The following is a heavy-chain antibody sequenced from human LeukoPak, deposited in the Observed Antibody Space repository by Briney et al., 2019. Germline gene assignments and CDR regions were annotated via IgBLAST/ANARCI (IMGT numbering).Heavy chain of an antibody. Sequence: SVKVSCKASGFTFTSSAVQWVRQARGQRLEWIGWIVVGSGNTNYAQKFQERVTITRDMSTSTAYMELSSLRSEDTAVYYCAKDLSEPHWYSSGWSLDVWGQGTTVTVSS. CDR1: GFTFTSSA. D-gene: IGHD6-19*01. CDR3: AKDLSEPHWYSSGWSLDV. V-gene: IGHV1-58*01. J-gene: IGHJ6*02. CDR2: IVVGSGNT.